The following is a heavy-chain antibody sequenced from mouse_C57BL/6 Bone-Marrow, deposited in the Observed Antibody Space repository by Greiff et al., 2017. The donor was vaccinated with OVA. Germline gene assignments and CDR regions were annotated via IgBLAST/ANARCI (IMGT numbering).Heavy chain of an antibody. J-gene: IGHJ2*01. CDR2: ISSGGSYT. V-gene: IGHV5-6*02. Sequence: DVKLVESGGDLVKPGGSLKLSCAASGFTFSSSGMSWVRQTPDKRLAWVATISSGGSYTYSPDSVKGIFTISRDNAKNTLYLQMSSLKSEDTAMYYCASPAYYDYDGDYFDYWGQGTTLTVSS. CDR3: ASPAYYDYDGDYFDY. D-gene: IGHD2-4*01. CDR1: GFTFSSSG.